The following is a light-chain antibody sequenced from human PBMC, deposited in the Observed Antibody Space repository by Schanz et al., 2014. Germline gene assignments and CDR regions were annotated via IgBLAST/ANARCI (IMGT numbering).Light chain of an antibody. CDR2: GAS. CDR3: QQYNNWPPYT. Sequence: EIVMTQSPVTLSVSPGERATLSCRASHIVSTNLAWYQQKPGQAPRLLIYGASTRATGIPARFSGSGSGTEFTLTISSRQSEDFAVYYCQQYNNWPPYTFGQGTKLEIK. CDR1: HIVSTN. V-gene: IGKV3-15*01. J-gene: IGKJ2*01.